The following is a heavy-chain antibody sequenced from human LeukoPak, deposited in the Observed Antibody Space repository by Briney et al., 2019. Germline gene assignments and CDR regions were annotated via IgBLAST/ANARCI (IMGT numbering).Heavy chain of an antibody. CDR3: ARVGGYGRAFDI. CDR2: INPNSGGT. D-gene: IGHD5-18*01. CDR1: GYTFTGYY. J-gene: IGHJ3*02. Sequence: ASVKVSCKSSGYTFTGYYMHWVRQAPGQGLEWMGWINPNSGGTNYAQKFQGRVTMTRDTSISTAYMELSGLRSDDTAVYYCARVGGYGRAFDIWGQGTMVTVSS. V-gene: IGHV1-2*02.